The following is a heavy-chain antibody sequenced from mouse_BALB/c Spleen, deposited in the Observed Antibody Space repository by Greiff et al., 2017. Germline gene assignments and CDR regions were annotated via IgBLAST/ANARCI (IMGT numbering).Heavy chain of an antibody. J-gene: IGHJ4*01. CDR2: ISSGSSTI. CDR3: ARTRLRRDAMDY. CDR1: GFTSSSFG. D-gene: IGHD2-4*01. Sequence: EVHLVESGGGLVQPGGSRKLSCAASGFTSSSFGMHWVRQAPEKGLEWVAYISSGSSTIYYADTVKGRFTISRDNPKNTLFLQMTSLRSEDTAMYYCARTRLRRDAMDYWGQGTSVTVSS. V-gene: IGHV5-17*02.